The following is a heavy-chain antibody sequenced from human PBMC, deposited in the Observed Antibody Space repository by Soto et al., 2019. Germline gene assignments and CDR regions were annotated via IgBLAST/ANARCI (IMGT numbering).Heavy chain of an antibody. CDR3: ARIASGYDVHFDY. J-gene: IGHJ4*02. CDR1: GGSISSGDYY. Sequence: SETLSLTCTVSGGSISSGDYYWSWIRQPPWKGLEWIGYIYYSGSTYYNPSHKSRVTISVDTSKNQFSLKLSSVTAADTAVYYCARIASGYDVHFDYWGQGXLVTVYS. CDR2: IYYSGST. D-gene: IGHD5-12*01. V-gene: IGHV4-30-4*01.